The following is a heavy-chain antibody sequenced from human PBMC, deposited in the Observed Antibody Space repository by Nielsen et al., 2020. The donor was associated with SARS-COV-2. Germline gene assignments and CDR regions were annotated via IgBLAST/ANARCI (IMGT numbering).Heavy chain of an antibody. CDR3: ARSGTLDI. CDR1: GFTFSDYY. D-gene: IGHD1-26*01. CDR2: TTSSGLSI. V-gene: IGHV3-11*04. Sequence: GGSLRLSCAASGFTFSDYYMSWIRQAPGKGLEWVSYTTSSGLSIYYADSVKGRFTISRDSAKNSLYLQMKSLKVEDTALYYCARSGTLDIWGQETMVTVSS. J-gene: IGHJ3*02.